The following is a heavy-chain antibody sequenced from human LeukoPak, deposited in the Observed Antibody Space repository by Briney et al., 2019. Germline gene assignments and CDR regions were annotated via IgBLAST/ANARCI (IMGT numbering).Heavy chain of an antibody. D-gene: IGHD3-9*01. V-gene: IGHV3-30-3*01. CDR3: ARSPYYDILAGFYYYFDY. CDR2: ISYDGSNK. CDR1: GFTFSSYA. J-gene: IGHJ4*02. Sequence: PGRSLRLSCAASGFTFSSYAMHWVRQAPGKGLEWVAVISYDGSNKYYADSVKGRFTISRDNSKNTLYLQMNSLRAEDTATYYCARSPYYDILAGFYYYFDYWGQGTLVTVSS.